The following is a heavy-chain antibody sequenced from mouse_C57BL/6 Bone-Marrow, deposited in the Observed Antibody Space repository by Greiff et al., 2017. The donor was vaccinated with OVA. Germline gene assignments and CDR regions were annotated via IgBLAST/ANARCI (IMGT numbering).Heavy chain of an antibody. CDR3: ARRGDGPFAY. CDR2: ISSGSSTI. Sequence: DVHLVESGGGLVKPGGSLKLSCAASGFTFSDYGMHWVRQAPEKGLEWVAYISSGSSTIYYADTVKGRFTISRDNAKNTLFLQMTSLRSEDTAVYNCARRGDGPFAYWGQGTLVTVSA. D-gene: IGHD2-3*01. V-gene: IGHV5-17*01. J-gene: IGHJ3*01. CDR1: GFTFSDYG.